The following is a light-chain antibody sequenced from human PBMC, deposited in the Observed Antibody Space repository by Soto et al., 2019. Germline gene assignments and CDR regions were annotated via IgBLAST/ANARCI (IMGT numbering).Light chain of an antibody. V-gene: IGKV3-20*01. CDR1: QSVSSNY. J-gene: IGKJ2*01. CDR3: QQYGALPYT. CDR2: GAS. Sequence: ENLLTQSPGTLSLSPGERVTLSCGASQSVSSNYLAWYQQKPGQAPRLIIYGASSRATGIPDRFSGSGSGTDFTLAITRLEPEDFAVYYCQQYGALPYTFGQGTRLEI.